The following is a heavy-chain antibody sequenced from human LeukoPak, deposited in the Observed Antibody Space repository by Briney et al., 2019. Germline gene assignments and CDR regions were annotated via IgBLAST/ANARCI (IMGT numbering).Heavy chain of an antibody. CDR2: IKSKTDGGTT. V-gene: IGHV3-15*01. CDR3: TTSGVFGVVIGLDY. CDR1: GFTFSNAW. D-gene: IGHD3-3*01. Sequence: GGSLRLSCAASGFTFSNAWMSWVRQAPGKGLEWVGRIKSKTDGGTTDYAAPVKGRFTISRDDSKNTLYLQMNSLKTEDTAVYYCTTSGVFGVVIGLDYWGQGTLVTVSS. J-gene: IGHJ4*02.